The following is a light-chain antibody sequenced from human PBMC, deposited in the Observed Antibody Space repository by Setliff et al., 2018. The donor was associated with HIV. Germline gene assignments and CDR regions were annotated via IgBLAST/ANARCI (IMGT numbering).Light chain of an antibody. CDR2: DVS. V-gene: IGLV2-14*01. J-gene: IGLJ1*01. CDR3: SSYTSSTTYV. Sequence: QSVLAQPASVSGSPGQSITISCTGTSSDIGGYNYVSWYQQHPGKAPKLMVYDVSQRPSGISNRFSGSKSGHTASLTISGLQAEDEADYYCSSYTSSTTYVFGPGTKVTVL. CDR1: SSDIGGYNY.